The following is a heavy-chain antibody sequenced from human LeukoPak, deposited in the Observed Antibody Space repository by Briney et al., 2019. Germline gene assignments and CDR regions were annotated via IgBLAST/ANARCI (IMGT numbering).Heavy chain of an antibody. V-gene: IGHV3-74*01. J-gene: IGHJ4*02. CDR1: GNYW. Sequence: GGSLRLSCAASGNYWMHWVRQAPGKGLVWVSHINSDGSWTGYADSVKGRFTISKDNAKNTVYLQMNNLRAEDTAVYYCVSFYETYWGRGTLVTVSS. CDR3: VSFYETY. CDR2: INSDGSWT. D-gene: IGHD2-2*01.